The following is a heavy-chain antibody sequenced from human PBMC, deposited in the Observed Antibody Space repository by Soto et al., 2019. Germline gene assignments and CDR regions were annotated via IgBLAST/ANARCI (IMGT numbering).Heavy chain of an antibody. Sequence: KGNSVVSGYSLAHCGMHFVRQAPGKGLEWMGGFDPEDGETIYAQKFQGRVTMTEDTSTDTAYMELSSLRSEDTAVYYCATERPRSLPEYYYDSSGPSRDPFDIWGQGTMVTVSS. CDR3: ATERPRSLPEYYYDSSGPSRDPFDI. CDR2: FDPEDGET. D-gene: IGHD3-22*01. V-gene: IGHV1-24*01. J-gene: IGHJ3*02. CDR1: GYSLAHCG.